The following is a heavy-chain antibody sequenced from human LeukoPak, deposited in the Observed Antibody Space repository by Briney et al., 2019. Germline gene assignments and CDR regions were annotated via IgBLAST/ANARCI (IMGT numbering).Heavy chain of an antibody. CDR2: INHSGST. CDR3: ARGEGSGSYYNWFDP. D-gene: IGHD3-10*01. V-gene: IGHV4-34*01. Sequence: SETLSLTCAVYGGSFSGYYWSWIRQPPGKGLEWIGEINHSGSTNYNPSLKRGVSISVDTSKNQFSLKLSSVTAADTAVYYCARGEGSGSYYNWFDPWGQGTLVTVSS. CDR1: GGSFSGYY. J-gene: IGHJ5*02.